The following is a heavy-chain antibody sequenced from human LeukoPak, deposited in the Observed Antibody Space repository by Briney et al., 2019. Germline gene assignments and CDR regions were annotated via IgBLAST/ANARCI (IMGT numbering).Heavy chain of an antibody. Sequence: PGGSLRLSCAASGFTFSSYWMSWVRQAPGKGLEWVANIKQDGSEKYYVDPVKGRFTISRDNAKNSLYLQMNSLRAEDTAVYYCASARHAHCSSTSCPLDYWGQGTLVTVSS. J-gene: IGHJ4*02. CDR3: ASARHAHCSSTSCPLDY. CDR2: IKQDGSEK. D-gene: IGHD2-2*01. CDR1: GFTFSSYW. V-gene: IGHV3-7*01.